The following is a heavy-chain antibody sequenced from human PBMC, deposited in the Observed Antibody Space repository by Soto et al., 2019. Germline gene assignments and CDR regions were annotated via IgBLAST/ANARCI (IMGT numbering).Heavy chain of an antibody. CDR3: AKRGYGDSAKIPVFDY. D-gene: IGHD4-17*01. Sequence: GGSLRLSCAASGFTFSSYAMSWVRQAPGKGLEWVSAISGSGGSTYYADSVKGRFTISRDNSKNTLYLQMNSLRAEDTAVYYCAKRGYGDSAKIPVFDYWGQGTLVTVSS. J-gene: IGHJ4*02. CDR2: ISGSGGST. CDR1: GFTFSSYA. V-gene: IGHV3-23*01.